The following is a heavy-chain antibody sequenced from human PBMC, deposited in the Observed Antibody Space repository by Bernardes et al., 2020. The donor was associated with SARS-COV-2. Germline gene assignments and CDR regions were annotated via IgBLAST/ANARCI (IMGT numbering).Heavy chain of an antibody. CDR3: ERDVVRRITIFGVVDVPAKRVAP. CDR1: GYTFTSYG. Sequence: ASVKVSCKASGYTFTSYGISWVRQAPGQGLEWMGWISAYTGNTNYAQKLQGRVTMTTDTSTSTAYMELRSLRSDDTAVYYCERDVVRRITIFGVVDVPAKRVAPWCKGTLVTVSS. D-gene: IGHD3-3*01. J-gene: IGHJ5*02. CDR2: ISAYTGNT. V-gene: IGHV1-18*01.